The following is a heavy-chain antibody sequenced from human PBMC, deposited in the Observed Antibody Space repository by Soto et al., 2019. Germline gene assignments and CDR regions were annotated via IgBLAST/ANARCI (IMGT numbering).Heavy chain of an antibody. V-gene: IGHV1-8*01. J-gene: IGHJ4*02. CDR1: GYSFTSLD. D-gene: IGHD1-26*01. CDR3: ARGVSAGVDY. CDR2: MQPSTGRT. Sequence: SVKVSCKASGYSFTSLDITWVRQTAGQGLEWMGWMQPSTGRTGYAQKFQGRVTMTTDTSINTAYMELTTLTSDDTALYYGARGVSAGVDYWGQGTGVTVSS.